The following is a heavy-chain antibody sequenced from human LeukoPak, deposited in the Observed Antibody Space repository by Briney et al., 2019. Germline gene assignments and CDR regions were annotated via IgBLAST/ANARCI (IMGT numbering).Heavy chain of an antibody. CDR1: GFTFSSYC. V-gene: IGHV3-7*01. CDR3: ATDTLLVRGVTNDY. Sequence: GGSLRLSCEASGFTFSSYCMSWVRQAPGQGLEWVANIKQDGGETYYVDPVKGGFTITRDKAKNTPYLQMNSLTAEDTAVYYCATDTLLVRGVTNDYWGQGTLVTVSS. D-gene: IGHD3-10*01. J-gene: IGHJ4*02. CDR2: IKQDGGET.